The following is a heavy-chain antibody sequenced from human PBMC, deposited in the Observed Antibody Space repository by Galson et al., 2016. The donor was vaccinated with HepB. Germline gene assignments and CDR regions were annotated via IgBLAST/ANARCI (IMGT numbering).Heavy chain of an antibody. D-gene: IGHD3-9*01. CDR3: AKCHSVAAYHILTGDFTWFDP. Sequence: SLRLSCAASGFTFGSYAMGWVRQAPGKGLEWVSGISGGGDNRFYADSVKGRFIISRDNSRNTLYLQMNNLSAEDTAVYYCAKCHSVAAYHILTGDFTWFDPWGQGTLVTVSS. V-gene: IGHV3-23*01. CDR2: ISGGGDNR. J-gene: IGHJ5*02. CDR1: GFTFGSYA.